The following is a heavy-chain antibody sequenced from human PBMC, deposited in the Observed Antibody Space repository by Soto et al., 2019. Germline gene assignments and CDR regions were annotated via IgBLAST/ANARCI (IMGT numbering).Heavy chain of an antibody. V-gene: IGHV1-8*01. Sequence: QVQLVQSGAEVKKPGDSVKVSCKAPGSTFSTYDISWVRQAPGQGLEWMGWMDPKSGATDYAQKFQGRVTMTSNTSINTAYMELSRLTSEDTAVYYCAGGRGWRDFWGQGTLVTVSS. J-gene: IGHJ4*02. CDR3: AGGRGWRDF. CDR2: MDPKSGAT. D-gene: IGHD6-19*01. CDR1: GSTFSTYD.